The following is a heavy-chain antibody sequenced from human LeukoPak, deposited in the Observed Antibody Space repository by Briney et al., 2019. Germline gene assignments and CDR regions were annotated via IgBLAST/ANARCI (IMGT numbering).Heavy chain of an antibody. CDR3: ARDHQLTGDRDYYYGMDV. V-gene: IGHV3-21*01. Sequence: RGTLRLSCAASGFTFSSYSMNCVRQAPGKGLEWVSSISSSSSYIYYAASVKGRFTISRDNAKNSLYLQMNSLRAEDTAVYYCARDHQLTGDRDYYYGMDVWGQGTTVTVSS. D-gene: IGHD7-27*01. CDR2: ISSSSSYI. CDR1: GFTFSSYS. J-gene: IGHJ6*02.